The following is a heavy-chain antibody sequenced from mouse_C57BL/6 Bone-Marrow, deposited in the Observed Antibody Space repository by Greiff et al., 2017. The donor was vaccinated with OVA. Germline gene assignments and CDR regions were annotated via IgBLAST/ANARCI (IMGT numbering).Heavy chain of an antibody. V-gene: IGHV4-1*01. J-gene: IGHJ2*01. Sequence: AAAAVDFSRYWMSWVRRAPGKGLEWIGEINPDSSTINYAPSLKDKFIISRDNAKNTLYLQMSKVRSEDTALYYCAKIYYGNYGYFDYWGQGTTLTVSS. CDR2: INPDSSTI. CDR3: AKIYYGNYGYFDY. D-gene: IGHD2-1*01. CDR1: AVDFSRYW.